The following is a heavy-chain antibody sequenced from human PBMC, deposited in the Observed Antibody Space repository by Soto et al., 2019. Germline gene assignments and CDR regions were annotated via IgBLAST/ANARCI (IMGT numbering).Heavy chain of an antibody. D-gene: IGHD6-19*01. CDR3: AKCPYLSSGWYYFDY. J-gene: IGHJ4*02. V-gene: IGHV3-23*01. Sequence: PGGSLRLSCAASGFTFSSYAMSWVRQAPGKGLEWVSAISGSGGSTYYADSVKGRFTISRDNSKNTLYLQMNSLRAEDTAVYYCAKCPYLSSGWYYFDYWGQGTLVTVSS. CDR2: ISGSGGST. CDR1: GFTFSSYA.